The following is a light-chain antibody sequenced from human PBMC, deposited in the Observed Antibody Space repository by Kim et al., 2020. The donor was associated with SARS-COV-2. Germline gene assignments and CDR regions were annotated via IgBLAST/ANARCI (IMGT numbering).Light chain of an antibody. J-gene: IGLJ1*01. V-gene: IGLV3-21*04. CDR3: QVWDSSSDHPYV. CDR1: NIGSKS. CDR2: YDS. Sequence: PGKTASITCGGNNIGSKSVHWYQQKPGQAPVLVIYYDSDRPSGIPERFSGSNSGNTATLTIRRVEAGDEADYYCQVWDSSSDHPYVFGTGTKVTVL.